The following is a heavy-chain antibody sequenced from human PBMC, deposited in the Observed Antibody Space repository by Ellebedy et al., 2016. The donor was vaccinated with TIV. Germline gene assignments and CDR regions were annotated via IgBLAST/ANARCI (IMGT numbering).Heavy chain of an antibody. D-gene: IGHD3-10*01. CDR2: ISSSSSYI. V-gene: IGHV3-21*01. CDR1: GFTFSSYS. Sequence: GGSLRLXXAASGFTFSSYSMNWVRQAPGKGLEWVSSISSSSSYIYYADSVKGRFTISRDNAKNSLYLQMNSLRAEDTAVYYCARDGEFGELAPGYWGQGTLVTVSS. J-gene: IGHJ4*02. CDR3: ARDGEFGELAPGY.